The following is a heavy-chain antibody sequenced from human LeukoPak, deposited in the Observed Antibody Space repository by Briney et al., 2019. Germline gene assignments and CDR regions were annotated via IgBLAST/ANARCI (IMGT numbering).Heavy chain of an antibody. J-gene: IGHJ3*02. V-gene: IGHV4-4*02. CDR2: IYHSGST. Sequence: SETLSLTCAVSGGSISSSNWWSWVRQPPGKGLEWIGEIYHSGSTNYNPSLKSRVTISGDTSKNQFSLKLSSVTAADTAVYYCARDKSRTYGSADAFDIWGQGTMVTVSS. CDR3: ARDKSRTYGSADAFDI. D-gene: IGHD3-10*01. CDR1: GGSISSSNW.